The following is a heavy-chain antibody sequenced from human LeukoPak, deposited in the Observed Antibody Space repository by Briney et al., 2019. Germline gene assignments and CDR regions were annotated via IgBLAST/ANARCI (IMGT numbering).Heavy chain of an antibody. Sequence: PGGSLRLSCAASGFTFSDYYMSWIRQAPGKGLEWVSYISSSGSTIYYADSVKGRFTISRDNAKNSLYLQMNSLRAEDAAVYYCARENYYYDSSGSDYWGQGTLVTVSS. CDR3: ARENYYYDSSGSDY. CDR2: ISSSGSTI. D-gene: IGHD3-22*01. CDR1: GFTFSDYY. J-gene: IGHJ4*02. V-gene: IGHV3-11*01.